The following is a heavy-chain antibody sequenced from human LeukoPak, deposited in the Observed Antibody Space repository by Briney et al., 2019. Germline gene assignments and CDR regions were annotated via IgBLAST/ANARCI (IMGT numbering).Heavy chain of an antibody. V-gene: IGHV4-61*08. CDR1: GGSISSGGYS. Sequence: PSETLSLTCAVSGGSISSGGYSWSWIRQPPGKGLEWIAYIYYSGSTNYNPSLKSRVTISVDTSKNQFSLKLSSVTAADTAVYYCARRSAGATHFDYWGQGTLVTVSS. CDR2: IYYSGST. D-gene: IGHD1-26*01. J-gene: IGHJ4*02. CDR3: ARRSAGATHFDY.